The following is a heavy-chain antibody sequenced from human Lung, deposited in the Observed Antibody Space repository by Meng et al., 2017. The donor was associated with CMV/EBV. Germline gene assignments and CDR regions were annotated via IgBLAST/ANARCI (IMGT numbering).Heavy chain of an antibody. CDR2: INPSGGST. D-gene: IGHD5-18*01. Sequence: SVKVSCKASGYTFTSYYMHWVRQAPGQGLEWMGIINPSGGSTSYAQKFQGRVTMTRDTSTSTVYMELSRLRSEDTAVYYCARDRERGYSYGIIDYWGQGTLVTVSS. V-gene: IGHV1-46*01. CDR3: ARDRERGYSYGIIDY. J-gene: IGHJ4*02. CDR1: GYTFTSYY.